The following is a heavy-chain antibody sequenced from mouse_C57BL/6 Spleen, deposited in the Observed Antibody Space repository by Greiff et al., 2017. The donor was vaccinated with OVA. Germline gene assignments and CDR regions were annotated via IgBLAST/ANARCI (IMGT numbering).Heavy chain of an antibody. CDR1: GYTFTSYG. CDR2: IYPRSGNT. V-gene: IGHV1-81*01. CDR3: ARSNYVGFAY. J-gene: IGHJ3*01. D-gene: IGHD2-5*01. Sequence: QVQLKQSGAELARPGASVKLSCKASGYTFTSYGISWVKQRTGQGLEWIGEIYPRSGNTYYNEKFKGKATLTADKSSSTAYMELRSLTSEDSAVYFCARSNYVGFAYWGQGTLVTVSA.